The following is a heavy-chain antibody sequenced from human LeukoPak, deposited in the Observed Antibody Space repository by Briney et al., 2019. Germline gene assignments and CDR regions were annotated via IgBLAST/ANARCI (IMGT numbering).Heavy chain of an antibody. CDR3: ARGRGAGTHYYYYYYMDV. CDR2: ISAYNGNT. J-gene: IGHJ6*03. Sequence: GASVKVSCKASGYTFTSYGISWVRQAPGQGLEWMGWISAYNGNTNYAQKLQGRVTMTTDTSTSTAYMELRSLRSEDTAVYYCARGRGAGTHYYYYYYMDVWGKGTTVTVSS. V-gene: IGHV1-18*01. CDR1: GYTFTSYG. D-gene: IGHD1-1*01.